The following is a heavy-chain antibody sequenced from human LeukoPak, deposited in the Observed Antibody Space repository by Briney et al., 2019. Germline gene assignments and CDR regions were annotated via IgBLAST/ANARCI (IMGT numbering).Heavy chain of an antibody. J-gene: IGHJ5*02. CDR3: ARAPLVPQFMWFGP. CDR1: GGSISSYY. CDR2: IYYSGST. D-gene: IGHD3-9*01. V-gene: IGHV4-59*01. Sequence: SETLSLTCTVSGGSISSYYWIWIRQPPGKGLEWIGYIYYSGSTNYNPSLKSRVTISVDTSKNQFSLKLSSVTAADTAVYYCARAPLVPQFMWFGPWGTGALVTVSS.